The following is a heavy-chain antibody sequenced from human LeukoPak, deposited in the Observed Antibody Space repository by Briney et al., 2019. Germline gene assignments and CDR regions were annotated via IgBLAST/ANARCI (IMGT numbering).Heavy chain of an antibody. J-gene: IGHJ5*02. CDR2: INPNSGGT. D-gene: IGHD3-22*01. CDR3: ARGWVYYDSSGLPIMS. Sequence: ASVKVSCKASGYTSTGYYMHWVRQAPGQGLEWMGRINPNSGGTNYAQKFQGRVTMTRDTSISTAYMELSRLRSDDTAVYYCARGWVYYDSSGLPIMSWGQGTLVTVSS. V-gene: IGHV1-2*06. CDR1: GYTSTGYY.